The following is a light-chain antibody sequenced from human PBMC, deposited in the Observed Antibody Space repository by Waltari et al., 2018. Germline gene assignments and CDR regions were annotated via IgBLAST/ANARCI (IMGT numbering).Light chain of an antibody. V-gene: IGKV4-1*01. Sequence: DIVLTQSPDSLPVSLDERATIHCKSSQTVLYSSNNKNYLAWYQQRPGQPPKLLIYWASTRESGVPDRFSGSGSGTDFTLTISSLQAEDVAVYYCQQYYSTLFTFGPGTKVEIK. CDR2: WAS. CDR3: QQYYSTLFT. CDR1: QTVLYSSNNKNY. J-gene: IGKJ3*01.